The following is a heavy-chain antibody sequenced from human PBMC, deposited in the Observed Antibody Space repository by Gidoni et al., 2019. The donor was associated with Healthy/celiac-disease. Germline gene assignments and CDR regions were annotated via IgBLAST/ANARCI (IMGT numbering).Heavy chain of an antibody. J-gene: IGHJ3*02. V-gene: IGHV4-34*01. Sequence: QVQLQQWGAGLLKPSETLSLTCAVHVGSFSGYYWRWIRQPPGKGLEWIGEINHSGSTNYNPSLKSRVTISVDTSKNQFSLKLSSVTAADTAVYYCARGDYYDSSGYYAYENDAFDIWGQGTMVTVSS. CDR1: VGSFSGYY. CDR3: ARGDYYDSSGYYAYENDAFDI. CDR2: INHSGST. D-gene: IGHD3-22*01.